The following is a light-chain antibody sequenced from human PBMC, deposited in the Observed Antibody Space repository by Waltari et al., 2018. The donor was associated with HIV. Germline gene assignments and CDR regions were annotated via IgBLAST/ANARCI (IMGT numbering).Light chain of an antibody. CDR2: VKV. CDR1: GSNIGSNY. V-gene: IGLV1-51*01. CDR3: AVWDSSLRSGRV. J-gene: IGLJ3*02. Sequence: QSVLTQPPSLSAAPGQRVTISCSGSGSNIGSNYVSWYQQVPGTAPKVLIYVKVKGPSGIPYRFSGSTSGTSATLAITGLQSGDEADYYCAVWDSSLRSGRVFGGGTKLTVL.